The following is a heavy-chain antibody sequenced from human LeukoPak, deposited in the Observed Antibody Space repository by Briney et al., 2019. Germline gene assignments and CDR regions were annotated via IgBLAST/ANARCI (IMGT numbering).Heavy chain of an antibody. Sequence: PSETLSLTCTVSGGSISSGDYYWSWIRQPPGKGLEWIGYIYYSGSTYYNPSLKSRVTISVDTSKNQFSLRLSSVTAADTAVYYCARDGLYLKAAAGTEAFDIWGQGTMVTVSS. CDR2: IYYSGST. D-gene: IGHD6-13*01. CDR1: GGSISSGDYY. CDR3: ARDGLYLKAAAGTEAFDI. J-gene: IGHJ3*02. V-gene: IGHV4-30-4*01.